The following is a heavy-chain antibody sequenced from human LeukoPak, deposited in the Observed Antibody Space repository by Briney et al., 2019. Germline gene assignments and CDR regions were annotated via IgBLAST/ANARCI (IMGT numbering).Heavy chain of an antibody. J-gene: IGHJ4*02. CDR3: ARGTWFGEFSY. V-gene: IGHV1-46*01. CDR1: GYTFTSYH. D-gene: IGHD3-10*01. CDR2: INPSGGSA. Sequence: GASVKVSCKASGYTFTSYHMHLVRQAPGQGLEWMGIINPSGGSATYAQKFQGRVTMTRDTSTSTVYIELSSLRSEDTAVYYCARGTWFGEFSYWGQGTLVTVSS.